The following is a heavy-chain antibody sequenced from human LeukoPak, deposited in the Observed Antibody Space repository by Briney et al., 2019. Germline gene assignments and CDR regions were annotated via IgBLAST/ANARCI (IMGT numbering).Heavy chain of an antibody. Sequence: GGSLRLSCAASGLTFSSYNMNWVRQAPGKGLEWVSFISSSGSTIYYADSVKGRFTISRDNAKNSLYLQMNSLRAEDTAVYYCAELGITMIGGVWGKGTTVTISS. V-gene: IGHV3-48*03. CDR2: ISSSGSTI. CDR3: AELGITMIGGV. D-gene: IGHD3-10*02. CDR1: GLTFSSYN. J-gene: IGHJ6*04.